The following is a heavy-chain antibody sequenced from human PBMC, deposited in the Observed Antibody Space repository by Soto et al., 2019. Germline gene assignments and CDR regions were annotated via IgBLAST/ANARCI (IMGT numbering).Heavy chain of an antibody. V-gene: IGHV1-58*01. CDR1: GFTFADSA. CDR2: IIVDSGNT. J-gene: IGHJ4*02. CDR3: ATANNTSPFDY. Sequence: ASVKVSRKASGFTFADSAVQWVRQARGQSLEWIGRIIVDSGNTKSAEKFTERVSMSWDMSTSTAFMELRSLSSDDTAVYYCATANNTSPFDYWGLGTLVTVSS. D-gene: IGHD1-26*01.